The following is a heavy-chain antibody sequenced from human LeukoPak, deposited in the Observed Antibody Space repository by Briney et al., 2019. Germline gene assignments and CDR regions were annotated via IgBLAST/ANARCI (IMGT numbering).Heavy chain of an antibody. V-gene: IGHV1-18*01. J-gene: IGHJ4*02. CDR3: ARRGARGYDFWSGYYVGAYFDY. CDR2: ISAYNGNT. CDR1: GYTFTSYG. Sequence: ASVKVSCKASGYTFTSYGISWVRQAPGQGLEWMGWISAYNGNTNYAQKLQGRVTMTTDTSTSTAYMELRSLRSDDTAVYYCARRGARGYDFWSGYYVGAYFDYWGQGTLVTVSS. D-gene: IGHD3-3*01.